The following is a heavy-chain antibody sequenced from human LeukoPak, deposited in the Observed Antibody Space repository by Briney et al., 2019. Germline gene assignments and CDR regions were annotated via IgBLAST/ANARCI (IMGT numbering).Heavy chain of an antibody. CDR1: GFTFSSYA. CDR2: INWNGGST. D-gene: IGHD3-10*01. J-gene: IGHJ6*03. Sequence: GGSLRLSCAASGFTFSSYAMSWVRQAPGKGLEWVSGINWNGGSTGYADSVKGRFTISRDNAKNSLYLQMNSLRAEDTALYYCARDSSYGSGRSYYYYMDVWGKGTTVTVSS. V-gene: IGHV3-20*04. CDR3: ARDSSYGSGRSYYYYMDV.